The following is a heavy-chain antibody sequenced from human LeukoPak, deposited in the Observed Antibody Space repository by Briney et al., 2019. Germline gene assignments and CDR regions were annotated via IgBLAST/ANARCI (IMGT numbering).Heavy chain of an antibody. D-gene: IGHD2-15*01. CDR1: GYTFTSYG. V-gene: IGHV1-18*01. J-gene: IGHJ5*02. CDR2: ISAYNGNT. CDR3: ARVGRYCSGGSCYQDWFEP. Sequence: ASVKVSCKASGYTFTSYGISWVRQAAGQGLEWMGWISAYNGNTNYAQKLQGRVTMTTDTSTSTAYMELRSLRSDDTDVYYCARVGRYCSGGSCYQDWFEPWGQGTLVTVSS.